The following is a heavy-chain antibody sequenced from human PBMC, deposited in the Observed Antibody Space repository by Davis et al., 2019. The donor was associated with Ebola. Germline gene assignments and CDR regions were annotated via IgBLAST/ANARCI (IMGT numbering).Heavy chain of an antibody. J-gene: IGHJ4*01. Sequence: GESLKISCSASGFTFSSYAIHWVRQAPGKGLEYVSAISTNGGSTYYADSVKGRFTISRDNSKNTLYLQMSSLRTEDTTVYYCVKSASSGVAAPSDCWGQEPWSPSPQ. D-gene: IGHD6-6*01. V-gene: IGHV3-64D*06. CDR1: GFTFSSYA. CDR3: VKSASSGVAAPSDC. CDR2: ISTNGGST.